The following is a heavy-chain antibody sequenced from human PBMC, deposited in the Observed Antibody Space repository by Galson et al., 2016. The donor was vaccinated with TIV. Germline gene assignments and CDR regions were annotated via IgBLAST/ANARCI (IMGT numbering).Heavy chain of an antibody. J-gene: IGHJ6*03. CDR2: ILPIFGAA. CDR1: GGTFNIYA. V-gene: IGHV1-69*13. Sequence: SVKVSCKASGGTFNIYAISWVRQAPGQGLEWMGGILPIFGAATYAQKFQGRVTITADESTNTAYMELSSLKSDDTAMYYCARPSSSCRGCSYYYYMDVWGKGTTVTFSS. CDR3: ARPSSSCRGCSYYYYMDV. D-gene: IGHD6-19*01.